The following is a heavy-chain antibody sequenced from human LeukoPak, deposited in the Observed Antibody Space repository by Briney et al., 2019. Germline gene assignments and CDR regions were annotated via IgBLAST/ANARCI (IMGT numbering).Heavy chain of an antibody. V-gene: IGHV3-7*01. CDR1: GFTFTNYW. J-gene: IGHJ4*02. D-gene: IGHD1-26*01. CDR2: IKGDESAR. Sequence: PGGSLRLSCAASGFTFTNYWMARVRQAPGKGLEWVANIKGDESARHQADSVKGRFTISRDNTQNSVYLQMSSLRGEDTAVYYCARDVGGSLDYWGQGTLVTVSS. CDR3: ARDVGGSLDY.